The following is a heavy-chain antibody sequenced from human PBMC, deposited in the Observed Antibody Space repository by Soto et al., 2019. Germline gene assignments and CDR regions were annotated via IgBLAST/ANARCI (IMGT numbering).Heavy chain of an antibody. D-gene: IGHD3-16*01. CDR3: AKDLWADYIWVDDFDI. V-gene: IGHV3-23*01. CDR1: GFTFSSYA. J-gene: IGHJ3*02. Sequence: EVQLLESGGGLVQPGGSLRLSCAASGFTFSSYAMSWVRQAPGKGLECDSAISGSGGSTYYADSVKGRFTISRDNSKNTLYLQMNSLRAEDTAVYYCAKDLWADYIWVDDFDICGQGTMVTVSS. CDR2: ISGSGGST.